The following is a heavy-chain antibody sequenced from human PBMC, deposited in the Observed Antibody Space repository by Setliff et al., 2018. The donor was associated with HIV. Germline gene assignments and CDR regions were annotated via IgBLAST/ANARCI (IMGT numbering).Heavy chain of an antibody. V-gene: IGHV5-51*01. D-gene: IGHD5-12*01. Sequence: GESLKISCKGSKYSFDNYWIGWVRQMPGKGLQYIGIIYPSDSYTRYSPSLQRQATLSADKSTSTVYLELTNLKASDSGVYYCARRGYSGFEGAWFDDWGQGTLVTVSS. CDR1: KYSFDNYW. CDR3: ARRGYSGFEGAWFDD. J-gene: IGHJ4*02. CDR2: IYPSDSYT.